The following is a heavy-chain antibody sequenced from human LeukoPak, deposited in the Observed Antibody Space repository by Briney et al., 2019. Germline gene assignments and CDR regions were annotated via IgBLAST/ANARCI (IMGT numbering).Heavy chain of an antibody. J-gene: IGHJ4*02. D-gene: IGHD6-6*01. CDR3: ARHAGDKGSSSLIDY. Sequence: PSETLSLTCAVSGGSISRDYWSWFRQPPGKGLEWLGYIHNSGTINYNPSLKSRVTLSLDTYKNHFSLNLRSVTAADTAVYYCARHAGDKGSSSLIDYWGQGHMVTVSS. CDR2: IHNSGTI. CDR1: GGSISRDY. V-gene: IGHV4-59*08.